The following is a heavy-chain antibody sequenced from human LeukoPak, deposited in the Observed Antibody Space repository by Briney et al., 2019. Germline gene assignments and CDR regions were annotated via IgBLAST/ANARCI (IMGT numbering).Heavy chain of an antibody. J-gene: IGHJ3*02. D-gene: IGHD3-22*01. Sequence: ASVKVSCKASGGTFSSYAISWVRRAPGRGLEWMGGIIPIFGTANYAQKFQGRVTITTDESTSTAYMELSSLRSEDTAVYYCAVGPTYYYDSSGYYRAFDIWGQGTMVTVSS. CDR3: AVGPTYYYDSSGYYRAFDI. CDR2: IIPIFGTA. CDR1: GGTFSSYA. V-gene: IGHV1-69*05.